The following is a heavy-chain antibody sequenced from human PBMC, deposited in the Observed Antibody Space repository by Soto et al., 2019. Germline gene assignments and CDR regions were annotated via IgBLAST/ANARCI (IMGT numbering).Heavy chain of an antibody. V-gene: IGHV2-5*01. D-gene: IGHD3-22*01. J-gene: IGHJ3*02. CDR1: GFSLSTSGVG. CDR3: AHRPSLRASGYYIDAFDI. Sequence: SGPTLVNPTQTLTLTCTFSGFSLSTSGVGVGWIRQPPGKALEWLALIYWNDDKRYSPSLKSRLTITKDTSKNQVVLTMTNMDPVDTATYYCAHRPSLRASGYYIDAFDIWGQGTMVTGSS. CDR2: IYWNDDK.